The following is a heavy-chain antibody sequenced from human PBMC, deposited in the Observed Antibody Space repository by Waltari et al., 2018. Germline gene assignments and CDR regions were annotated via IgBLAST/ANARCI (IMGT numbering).Heavy chain of an antibody. CDR2: IIPIFGTA. CDR3: ATSNCSSGSCYLGAEYFQH. V-gene: IGHV1-69*08. Sequence: QVQLVQSGAEVKKPGSSVKVSCKASGGTFSSYAISWVRQAPGQGLEWMGRIIPIFGTANYAQKFQGRVTITADKSTSTAYMELSSLRSEDTAVYYCATSNCSSGSCYLGAEYFQHWGQGTLVTVSS. D-gene: IGHD2-15*01. CDR1: GGTFSSYA. J-gene: IGHJ1*01.